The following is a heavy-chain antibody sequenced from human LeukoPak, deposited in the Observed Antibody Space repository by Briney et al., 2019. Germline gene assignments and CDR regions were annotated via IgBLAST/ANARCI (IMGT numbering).Heavy chain of an antibody. V-gene: IGHV3-15*01. CDR2: IKSKTDGGTT. CDR1: GFTFSNAW. CDR3: TTVIAAAGPEYYYYYMDV. D-gene: IGHD6-13*01. J-gene: IGHJ6*03. Sequence: GGSLRLSCAASGFTFSNAWMSWVRQAPGKGLEWVGRIKSKTDGGTTDYAAPVKGRFTISRDDSKNTLYLQMNSLKIEDTAVYYCTTVIAAAGPEYYYYYMDVWGKGTTVTVSS.